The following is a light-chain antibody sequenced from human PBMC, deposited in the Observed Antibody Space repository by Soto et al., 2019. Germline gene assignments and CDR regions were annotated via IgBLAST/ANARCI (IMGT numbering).Light chain of an antibody. CDR1: QSVTTN. J-gene: IGKJ4*01. CDR3: QQYDRCPLT. V-gene: IGKV3-15*01. Sequence: EVVMTQSPATLSASPGERVTFSRRASQSVTTNLAWYQHKPGQYPRLLISDPATGDSGTPSRFSGSGSGTEFTLTIARLQSADFAVYYCQQYDRCPLTFGGGTKVEIK. CDR2: DPA.